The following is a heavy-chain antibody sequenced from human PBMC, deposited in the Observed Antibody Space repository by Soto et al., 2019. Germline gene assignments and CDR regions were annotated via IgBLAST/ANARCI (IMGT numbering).Heavy chain of an antibody. J-gene: IGHJ4*02. Sequence: ASVKVSCKASGYTFTSYDIYWVRQATGQGLEWMGWMNPNTGNSGYAQKFQGRVTMTSDTSISTAHMELSSLRSEDTAVYYCARRAETNGWNGFGADKSYFAFWGRGTLVTVSS. CDR2: MNPNTGNS. CDR3: ARRAETNGWNGFGADKSYFAF. CDR1: GYTFTSYD. D-gene: IGHD1-1*01. V-gene: IGHV1-8*01.